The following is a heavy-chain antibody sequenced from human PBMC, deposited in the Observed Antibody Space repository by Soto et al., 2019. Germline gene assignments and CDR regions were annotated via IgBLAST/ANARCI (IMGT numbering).Heavy chain of an antibody. CDR1: GGTFSSYA. J-gene: IGHJ4*02. D-gene: IGHD3-22*01. CDR3: AREVYYYHSSGYPTNSFFDY. CDR2: IIPIFGTA. V-gene: IGHV1-69*01. Sequence: QVQLVQSGAEVKKPGSSVKVSCKASGGTFSSYAISWVRQAPGQGLEWMGGIIPIFGTANYAQKFQGRVTITADESTSTAYMELSSLRSEDTAVYYCAREVYYYHSSGYPTNSFFDYWGQGTLVTVSS.